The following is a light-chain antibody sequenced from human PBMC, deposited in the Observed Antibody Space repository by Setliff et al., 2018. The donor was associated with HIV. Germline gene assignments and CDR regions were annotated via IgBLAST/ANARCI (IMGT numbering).Light chain of an antibody. J-gene: IGLJ1*01. CDR1: VATNIH. CDR2: DVN. V-gene: IGLV2-14*03. Sequence: QSALTQPASVSGSPGQSITISCTDVATNIHVSWYQQHPGKAPKLIIYDVNNRPSGISTRFSGSKSGTTASLTISGLQAEDEADYYCGSFTGTTTLFGLGTKGTV. CDR3: GSFTGTTTL.